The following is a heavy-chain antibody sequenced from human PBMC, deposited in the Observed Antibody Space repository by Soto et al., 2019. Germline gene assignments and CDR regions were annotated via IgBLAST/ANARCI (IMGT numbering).Heavy chain of an antibody. V-gene: IGHV4-39*01. CDR3: ASPPGYCSGGSCPKIQKDAFDI. CDR1: GGSISSSSYY. J-gene: IGHJ3*02. D-gene: IGHD2-15*01. CDR2: IYYSGST. Sequence: PSETLSLTCTVSGGSISSSSYYWGWIRQPPGKGLEWIGSIYYSGSTYYNPSLKSRVTISVDTSKNQFSLKLSSVTAADTAVYYCASPPGYCSGGSCPKIQKDAFDIWGQGTMVTVSS.